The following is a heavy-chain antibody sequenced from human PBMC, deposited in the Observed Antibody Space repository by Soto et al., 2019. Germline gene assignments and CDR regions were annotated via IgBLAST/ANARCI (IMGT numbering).Heavy chain of an antibody. CDR3: AINEDDSGGSDY. D-gene: IGHD4-17*01. CDR1: GGTFSSYT. Sequence: QVQLVQSGAEVKKPGSSVKVSCKASGGTFSSYTISWVRQAPGQGLEWMGRIIPILGIANYAQKFQGRVTITADKSTSTAYMELSSLRSEDTAVYYCAINEDDSGGSDYWGQGTLVTVSS. V-gene: IGHV1-69*02. J-gene: IGHJ4*02. CDR2: IIPILGIA.